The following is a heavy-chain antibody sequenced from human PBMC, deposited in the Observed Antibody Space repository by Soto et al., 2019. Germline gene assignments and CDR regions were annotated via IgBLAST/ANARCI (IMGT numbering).Heavy chain of an antibody. V-gene: IGHV4-39*01. Sequence: SETLSLTCTVASRSIGSSSDYWGWLRQPPGKGLEWIGSIYYSGSTYYNPSLKSRVTISVDTSKNQFSLKLSSVTAADTAVYYCARRIAAAGTRGAFDIWGQGTMVTVSS. J-gene: IGHJ3*02. CDR1: SRSIGSSSDY. CDR3: ARRIAAAGTRGAFDI. D-gene: IGHD6-13*01. CDR2: IYYSGST.